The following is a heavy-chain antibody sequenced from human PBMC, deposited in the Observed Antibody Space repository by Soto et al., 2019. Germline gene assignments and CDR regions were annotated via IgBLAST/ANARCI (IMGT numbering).Heavy chain of an antibody. J-gene: IGHJ5*02. Sequence: SETLSLTCTVSGGSISSYYWSWIRQPAGKGLEWIGRIYTSGSTNYNPSLKSRVTISVDTSKNQFSLKLSSVTAADTAVYYCARAISITMTLNWFDPWGQGTLVTVSS. CDR3: ARAISITMTLNWFDP. CDR1: GGSISSYY. CDR2: IYTSGST. D-gene: IGHD3-22*01. V-gene: IGHV4-4*07.